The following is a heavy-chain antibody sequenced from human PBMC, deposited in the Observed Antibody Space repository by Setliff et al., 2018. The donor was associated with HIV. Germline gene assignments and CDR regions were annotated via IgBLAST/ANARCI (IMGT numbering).Heavy chain of an antibody. Sequence: ASVKVSCKASGYTFTGYYMHWVRQAPGQGLEWMGWINPNNGGTNYAQKFQGRVTMTRDTSISTAYMELSRLGSEDTAVYYCARTDCSSTRCSEANWFDPWGPGTLVTVSS. D-gene: IGHD2-2*01. CDR2: INPNNGGT. CDR3: ARTDCSSTRCSEANWFDP. CDR1: GYTFTGYY. J-gene: IGHJ5*02. V-gene: IGHV1-2*02.